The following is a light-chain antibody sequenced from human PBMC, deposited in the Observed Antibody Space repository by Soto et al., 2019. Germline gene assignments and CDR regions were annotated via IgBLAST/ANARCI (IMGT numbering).Light chain of an antibody. J-gene: IGLJ2*01. CDR3: QVWDSSSDHVV. V-gene: IGLV3-21*04. CDR2: YNS. Sequence: SYELTQPPSVSVAPGKTARITCEGKNIGSKSVHWYQQKPGQAPVLVIYYNSDRPSGIPERFSGSNSGNTATLTISRVEAGDEADYYCQVWDSSSDHVVFGGGTKVTVL. CDR1: NIGSKS.